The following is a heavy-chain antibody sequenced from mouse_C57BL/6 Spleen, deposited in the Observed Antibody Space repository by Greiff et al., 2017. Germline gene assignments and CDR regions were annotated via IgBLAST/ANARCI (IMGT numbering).Heavy chain of an antibody. Sequence: DVKLQESGPELVKPGASVKMSCKASGYTFTDYNMHWVKQSHGKSLEWIGYINPNNGGTSYNQKFKGKATLTVNKSSSTAYMELRSLTSEDSAVYYCARDDKLGRGKYFDYWGQGTTLTVSS. V-gene: IGHV1-22*01. CDR1: GYTFTDYN. CDR2: INPNNGGT. CDR3: ARDDKLGRGKYFDY. J-gene: IGHJ2*01. D-gene: IGHD4-1*01.